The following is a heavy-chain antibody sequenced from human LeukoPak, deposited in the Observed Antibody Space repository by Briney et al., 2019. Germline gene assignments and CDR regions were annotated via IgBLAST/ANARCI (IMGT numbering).Heavy chain of an antibody. D-gene: IGHD6-19*01. J-gene: IGHJ4*02. V-gene: IGHV3-30*18. CDR1: GFTFSSYG. CDR3: AKEVGSGIDY. CDR2: ISYDGSNK. Sequence: PGRPLRLSCAASGFTFSSYGMHWVRQAPGKGLEWVAVISYDGSNKYYADSVKGRFTISRDNSKNTLYLQMNSPRAEDTAVYYCAKEVGSGIDYWGQGTLVTVSS.